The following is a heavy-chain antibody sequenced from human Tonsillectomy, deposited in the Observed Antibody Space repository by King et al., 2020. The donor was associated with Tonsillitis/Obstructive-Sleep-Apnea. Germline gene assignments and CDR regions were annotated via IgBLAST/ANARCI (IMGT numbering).Heavy chain of an antibody. V-gene: IGHV4-39*01. CDR3: ARHAGTPSNYMDV. Sequence: LPLQESGPGLVKPSETLSLTCTVSDGSINSTTYYWGWIRQPPGKGLEWIGSIYYNGRTYYNPSLKSRVTKSVDRSKNQFSLNLSSVTAADTAIYYCARHAGTPSNYMDVWGRGTTVTVSS. J-gene: IGHJ6*03. CDR1: DGSINSTTYY. CDR2: IYYNGRT. D-gene: IGHD1-1*01.